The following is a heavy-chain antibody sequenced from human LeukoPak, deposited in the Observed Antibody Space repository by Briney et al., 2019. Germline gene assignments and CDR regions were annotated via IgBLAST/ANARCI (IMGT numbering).Heavy chain of an antibody. CDR2: INPNSGGT. D-gene: IGHD3-3*01. CDR1: GYTFTGYY. J-gene: IGHJ5*02. CDR3: ARGTTIFGVVLSWFDP. V-gene: IGHV1-2*02. Sequence: VSXKASGYTFTGYYMHWVRQAPGQGXEGXGWINPNSGGTNYAQKFQGRVTMTRDTSISTAYMELSRLRSDDTAVYYCARGTTIFGVVLSWFDPWGQGTLVTVSS.